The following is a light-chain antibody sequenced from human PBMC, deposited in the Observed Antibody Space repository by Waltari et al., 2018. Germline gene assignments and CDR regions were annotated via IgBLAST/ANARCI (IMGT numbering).Light chain of an antibody. CDR1: SSDVGRYNY. CDR2: DVS. Sequence: QSALTQPASVSGSPGQSITISCTGTSSDVGRYNYVSWYQQHPGKAPKLLIYDVSNRPSAVPSRFSGSKSGNTASLTISGLQAADEAHYYCNSYASNSNGLFGGGTKLTIL. J-gene: IGLJ2*01. V-gene: IGLV2-14*03. CDR3: NSYASNSNGL.